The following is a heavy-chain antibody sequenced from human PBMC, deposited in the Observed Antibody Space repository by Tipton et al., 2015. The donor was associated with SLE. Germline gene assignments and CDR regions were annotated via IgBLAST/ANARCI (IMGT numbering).Heavy chain of an antibody. J-gene: IGHJ4*02. CDR2: IYYSGTT. Sequence: TLSLTCTVSGGSISNYYWSWIRQSPEKGLEWIGYIYYSGTTNYNPSFKSRVTISVDTSKNQFSLKLSSVTAADTATFYCASGTLEWSHEPDYWGQGTLVTVSS. CDR1: GGSISNYY. V-gene: IGHV4-59*12. CDR3: ASGTLEWSHEPDY. D-gene: IGHD3-3*01.